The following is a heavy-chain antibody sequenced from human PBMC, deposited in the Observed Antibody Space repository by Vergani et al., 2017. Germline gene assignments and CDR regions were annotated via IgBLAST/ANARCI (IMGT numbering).Heavy chain of an antibody. Sequence: EVQLVESGGGLVQPGGSLRLSCAASGFTFSSYSMNWVRQAPGKGLEWVSYISSSSSTIYYADSVKGRFTISRDNAKNSLYLQMNSLRAEDTAVYYCARRYVGLELRLGAYYYDMDVWGKGTTVTVSS. J-gene: IGHJ6*03. V-gene: IGHV3-48*01. CDR3: ARRYVGLELRLGAYYYDMDV. D-gene: IGHD1-7*01. CDR2: ISSSSSTI. CDR1: GFTFSSYS.